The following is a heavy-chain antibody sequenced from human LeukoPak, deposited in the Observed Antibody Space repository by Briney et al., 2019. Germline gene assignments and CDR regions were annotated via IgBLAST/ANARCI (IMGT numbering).Heavy chain of an antibody. CDR3: ARRQVSGSGCFDF. CDR2: IGYSGNT. D-gene: IGHD5-12*01. Sequence: ASETLSLTCTVSGGSIASSILYWDWIRQTPGRGLEWIGSIGYSGNTYYNPSLKSRVTLSVDRSKNQFSLKLSSVTGADAAVYYCARRQVSGSGCFDFWGQGTLVTVSS. J-gene: IGHJ4*02. V-gene: IGHV4-39*01. CDR1: GGSIASSILY.